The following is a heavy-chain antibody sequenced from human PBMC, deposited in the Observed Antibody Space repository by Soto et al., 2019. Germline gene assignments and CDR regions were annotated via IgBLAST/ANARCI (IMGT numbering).Heavy chain of an antibody. D-gene: IGHD1-1*01. V-gene: IGHV3-48*02. J-gene: IGHJ4*02. CDR3: ARDANWSSDY. CDR1: GFTFSGYN. Sequence: VHLVESGGGLVQPGGSLRLSCAASGFTFSGYNMNWSRQAPGKGLEWVSCIKSDSSGIWYADSVKGRFTMSRDNAKNSLHRQMNSLRDEDTAVYFCARDANWSSDYWGQGTLVAVSS. CDR2: IKSDSSGI.